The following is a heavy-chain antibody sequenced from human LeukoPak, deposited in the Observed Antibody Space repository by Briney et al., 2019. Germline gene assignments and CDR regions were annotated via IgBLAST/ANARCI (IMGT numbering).Heavy chain of an antibody. J-gene: IGHJ4*02. CDR1: GFTFSGSA. CDR3: TGNYYGSGSYADFDY. D-gene: IGHD3-10*01. CDR2: IRSTANGYAT. Sequence: GGPLRLSCAASGFTFSGSALHWVRQASGKGLEWVGRIRSTANGYATAYAASVKGRFTISRDDSKNTAYLQMDSLKTEDTAVYYCTGNYYGSGSYADFDYWGQGTLVTVSS. V-gene: IGHV3-73*01.